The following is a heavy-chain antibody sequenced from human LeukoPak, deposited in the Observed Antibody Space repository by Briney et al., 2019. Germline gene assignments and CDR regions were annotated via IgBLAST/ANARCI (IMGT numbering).Heavy chain of an antibody. CDR2: IYYSGST. D-gene: IGHD1-14*01. J-gene: IGHJ4*02. CDR1: GGSFNSGSYY. V-gene: IGHV4-61*01. Sequence: SETLSLTCTVSGGSFNSGSYYWSWIRQPPGKGLEWIGYIYYSGSTNYNPSLKRRVTITQDTSKNQISLKLSSVTAADTAVYYCAKIWLTVDYWRQGTLVTVSS. CDR3: AKIWLTVDY.